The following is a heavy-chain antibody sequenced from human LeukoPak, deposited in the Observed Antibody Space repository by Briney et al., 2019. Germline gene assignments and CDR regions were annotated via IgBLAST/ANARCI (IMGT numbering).Heavy chain of an antibody. CDR3: ARGSYDSSDFEYFHH. CDR1: GYTFTSYA. CDR2: INPNSGGT. J-gene: IGHJ1*01. V-gene: IGHV1-2*02. D-gene: IGHD3-22*01. Sequence: ASVKVSCKASGYTFTSYAMNWVRLAPGEGLEWMGWINPNSGGTNYAQKFQGRVTMTRDTSIGTAYMELNRLRSDDTAVYYCARGSYDSSDFEYFHHWGQGTLVTVSS.